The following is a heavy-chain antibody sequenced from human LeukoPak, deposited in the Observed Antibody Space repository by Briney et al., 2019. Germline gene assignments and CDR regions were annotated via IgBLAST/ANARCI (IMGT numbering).Heavy chain of an antibody. CDR2: INTDGSRI. Sequence: GGSLRLSCAASGFTFSSYSMNWVRQAPGKGLVWVSRINTDGSRITYADSVKGRFTISRDNAMNTVYLQMNSLRAEDTAVYYCARVLSGSWDWFDPWGQGTLVTISS. J-gene: IGHJ5*02. CDR3: ARVLSGSWDWFDP. D-gene: IGHD3-22*01. CDR1: GFTFSSYS. V-gene: IGHV3-74*01.